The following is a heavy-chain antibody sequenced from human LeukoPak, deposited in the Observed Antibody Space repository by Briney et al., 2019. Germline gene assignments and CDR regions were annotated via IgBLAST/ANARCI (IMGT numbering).Heavy chain of an antibody. CDR3: ARDRRRYCSSTSCYTELDP. CDR1: GFTFSSYW. D-gene: IGHD2-2*02. Sequence: GGSLRLSCAASGFTFSSYWMTWVRQGPGKGLEWVANIKPGGSEKYYVDSVKGRFTISRDNAKNSLYLQMNSLRAEDTAVYYCARDRRRYCSSTSCYTELDPWGQGTLVTVSS. J-gene: IGHJ5*02. V-gene: IGHV3-7*01. CDR2: IKPGGSEK.